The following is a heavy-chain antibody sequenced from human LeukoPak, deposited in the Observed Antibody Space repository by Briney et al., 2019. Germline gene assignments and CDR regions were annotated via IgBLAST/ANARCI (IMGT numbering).Heavy chain of an antibody. CDR2: IYYSGST. V-gene: IGHV4-59*01. CDR1: GGSISSYY. J-gene: IGHJ3*02. D-gene: IGHD2-8*01. CDR3: ARVGSYYDAFDI. Sequence: SETLSLTCTVSGGSISSYYWSWIRQPPGKGLEWIGYIYYSGSTNYNPSLKSRVTISVDTSKNQFSLRLSSVTAADTAVYYCARVGSYYDAFDIWGQGTMVTVSS.